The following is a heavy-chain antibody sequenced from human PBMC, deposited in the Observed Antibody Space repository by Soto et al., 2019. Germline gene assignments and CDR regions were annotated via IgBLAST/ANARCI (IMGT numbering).Heavy chain of an antibody. Sequence: ASETLSLTCTVSGDSISSYYWSWIRQPPGKGLEWIGFIYYSGSTNYNPSLKSRVTISVDASKNQFSLKLSSVTAADTAVYYCARGRTTVVTFFDYRGQGTMVTVSS. V-gene: IGHV4-59*01. CDR1: GDSISSYY. D-gene: IGHD4-17*01. J-gene: IGHJ4*02. CDR2: IYYSGST. CDR3: ARGRTTVVTFFDY.